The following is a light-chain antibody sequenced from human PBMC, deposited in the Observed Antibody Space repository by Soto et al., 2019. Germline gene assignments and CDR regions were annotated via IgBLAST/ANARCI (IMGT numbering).Light chain of an antibody. V-gene: IGLV1-44*01. Sequence: QSVLPQPPSASAPPGQRVTISCSGGSSNIGDNPVNWYQHLPGAAPTLLIYNNNQRPSGVPDRFSGSKSGASASLAISGLRSEHEADYYCSTWDDTLDAYVFGTGTKLTVL. CDR2: NNN. CDR3: STWDDTLDAYV. CDR1: SSNIGDNP. J-gene: IGLJ1*01.